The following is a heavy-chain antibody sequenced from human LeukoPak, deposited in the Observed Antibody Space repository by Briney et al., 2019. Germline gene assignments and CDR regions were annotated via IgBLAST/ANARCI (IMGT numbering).Heavy chain of an antibody. CDR2: IKSRTDGGTT. V-gene: IGHV3-15*01. CDR3: TLFYYDSSGYYEAIGYSYGKDV. Sequence: GGSLRLSCAASGFTFNKAWMSWVRQAPGKGLEWIGRIKSRTDGGTTDYVAPVKGRFTISRDDSKSMLYLQMNSLKNEDTAVYFCTLFYYDSSGYYEAIGYSYGKDVWGQGTTVTVS. J-gene: IGHJ6*02. D-gene: IGHD3-22*01. CDR1: GFTFNKAW.